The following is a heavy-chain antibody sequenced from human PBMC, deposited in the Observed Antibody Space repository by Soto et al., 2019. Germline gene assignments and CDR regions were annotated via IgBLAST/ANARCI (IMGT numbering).Heavy chain of an antibody. Sequence: PGGSLRLSCAASGFTFDDFAMCWVRQVPGKGLEWISLVNWDGDTTLYADSVKGRFIISRDNSKNSVYLQMNSLRSEDSAMYYCAKGATVTTHYQYYGMDVWGQGTTVTVSS. V-gene: IGHV3-43D*04. D-gene: IGHD4-17*01. CDR2: VNWDGDTT. CDR3: AKGATVTTHYQYYGMDV. J-gene: IGHJ6*02. CDR1: GFTFDDFA.